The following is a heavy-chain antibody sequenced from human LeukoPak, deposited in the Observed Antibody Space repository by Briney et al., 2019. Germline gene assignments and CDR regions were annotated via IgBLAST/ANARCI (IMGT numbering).Heavy chain of an antibody. J-gene: IGHJ3*02. V-gene: IGHV1-18*01. Sequence: ASVKVSCKASGYTFTSYGISWVRQAPGQGLEWMGWISAYNGNTNYAQKLHGRVTMTTDTSTSTAYMELRSLRSDDTAVYYCARDRSYCSSTSCYGNDAFDIWGQGTMVTVSS. D-gene: IGHD2-2*01. CDR3: ARDRSYCSSTSCYGNDAFDI. CDR2: ISAYNGNT. CDR1: GYTFTSYG.